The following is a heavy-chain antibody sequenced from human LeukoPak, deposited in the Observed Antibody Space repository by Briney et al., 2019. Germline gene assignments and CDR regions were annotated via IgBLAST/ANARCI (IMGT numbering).Heavy chain of an antibody. D-gene: IGHD5-18*01. V-gene: IGHV3-30*03. CDR2: ISYDGSNK. CDR1: GFCFSNYG. J-gene: IGHJ6*02. Sequence: GGSLRLSCAASGFCFSNYGMHWVRQAPGKGLEWVAVISYDGSNKYYADSVKGRFTISRDNSKNTLYLQMNSLRAEDTAVYYCAREYSYGSNYYGMDVWGQGTTVTVSS. CDR3: AREYSYGSNYYGMDV.